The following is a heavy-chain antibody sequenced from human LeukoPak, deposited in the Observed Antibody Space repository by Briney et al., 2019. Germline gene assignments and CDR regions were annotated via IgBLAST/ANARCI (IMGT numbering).Heavy chain of an antibody. J-gene: IGHJ3*02. CDR3: ARDYGDYVWYRGAFDI. CDR1: GGSISSYY. V-gene: IGHV4-59*01. Sequence: PSETLSLTCTVSGGSISSYYWSWIRQPPGKGLEWIGYIYYSGSTNYNPSLKSRVTISVDTSKNQFSLELSSVTAADTAVYYCARDYGDYVWYRGAFDIWGQGTMVTVSS. D-gene: IGHD4-17*01. CDR2: IYYSGST.